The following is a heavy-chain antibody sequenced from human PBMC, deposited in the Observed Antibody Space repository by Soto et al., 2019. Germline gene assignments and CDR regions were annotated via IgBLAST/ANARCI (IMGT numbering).Heavy chain of an antibody. Sequence: SETLSLTWTVSGGSISPYYWIWIRQPPGKGLEWIGYVYYSGNTNYNPSLESRVTISVDTSRNRFSLNLTSATAADTAVYYCARKGAAASYAHYYMDVWGRGTAVTVSS. J-gene: IGHJ6*03. D-gene: IGHD6-13*01. V-gene: IGHV4-59*01. CDR3: ARKGAAASYAHYYMDV. CDR2: VYYSGNT. CDR1: GGSISPYY.